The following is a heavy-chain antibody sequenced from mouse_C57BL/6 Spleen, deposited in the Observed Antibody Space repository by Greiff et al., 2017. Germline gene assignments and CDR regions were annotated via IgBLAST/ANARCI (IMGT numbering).Heavy chain of an antibody. D-gene: IGHD1-1*01. CDR1: GYTFTDYE. V-gene: IGHV1-15*01. CDR3: TRFTTVYYFDY. Sequence: QVQLQQSGAELVRPGASVTLSCKASGYTFTDYEMHWVKQTPVHGLEWIGAIDPETGGTAYNQKFKGKAILTADKSSSTAYMELRSLTSEDSAVYYCTRFTTVYYFDYWGQGTTLTVSS. J-gene: IGHJ2*01. CDR2: IDPETGGT.